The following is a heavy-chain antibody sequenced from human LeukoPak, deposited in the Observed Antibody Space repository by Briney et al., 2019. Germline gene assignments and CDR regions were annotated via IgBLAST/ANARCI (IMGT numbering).Heavy chain of an antibody. V-gene: IGHV3-23*01. D-gene: IGHD3-16*01. J-gene: IGHJ4*02. CDR2: ISSGRTT. CDR1: GFTFSSYS. CDR3: AKHSMFGGGHFDY. Sequence: GGSLRLSCAASGFTFSSYSMNWVRQAPGKGLEWVSAISSGRTTYYVDSVKGRFTISRDNSKNTLYLQMNSLRAEDTAVYYCAKHSMFGGGHFDYWGQGTLVTVSS.